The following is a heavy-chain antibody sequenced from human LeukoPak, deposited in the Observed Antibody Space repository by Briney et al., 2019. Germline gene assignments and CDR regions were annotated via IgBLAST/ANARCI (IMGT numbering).Heavy chain of an antibody. CDR1: GGTFSSYA. CDR3: ARSYQDAVEMANFPDY. V-gene: IGHV1-46*01. Sequence: ASVKVSRKASGGTFSSYAISWVRQAPGQGLEWMGIINPSGGSTSYAQKFQGRVTMTRDMSTSTVYMELSSLRSEDTAVYYCARSYQDAVEMANFPDYWGQGTLVTVSS. J-gene: IGHJ4*02. CDR2: INPSGGST. D-gene: IGHD5-24*01.